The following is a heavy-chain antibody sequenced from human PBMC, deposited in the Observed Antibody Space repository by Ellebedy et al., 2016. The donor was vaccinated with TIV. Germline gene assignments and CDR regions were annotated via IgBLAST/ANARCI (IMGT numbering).Heavy chain of an antibody. Sequence: GESLKISCEGSGYSFTSYWIGWVRQVSGKGLEWMGIIFLGDSYTNYSPSFQGHVTISADKSISTAYLQWSSLKASDTAMYYCARHAGGYVNWFDPWGQGTLVTVSS. V-gene: IGHV5-51*01. CDR1: GYSFTSYW. D-gene: IGHD5-12*01. CDR2: IFLGDSYT. J-gene: IGHJ5*02. CDR3: ARHAGGYVNWFDP.